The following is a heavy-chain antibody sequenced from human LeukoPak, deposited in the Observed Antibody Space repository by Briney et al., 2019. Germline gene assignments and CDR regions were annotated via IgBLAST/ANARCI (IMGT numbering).Heavy chain of an antibody. D-gene: IGHD3-10*01. CDR1: GGSFSGYC. CDR3: ARGAPLLGSARGVAVWFDP. V-gene: IGHV4-34*01. Sequence: KSSETLSLTCAVYGGSFSGYCWSWIRQPPGKGLEWIGGISHSGSANYNPSLKSRVTISVDTSKNQFSLNLSSVTAADTAVYYCARGAPLLGSARGVAVWFDPWGQGTLVTVSS. CDR2: ISHSGSA. J-gene: IGHJ5*02.